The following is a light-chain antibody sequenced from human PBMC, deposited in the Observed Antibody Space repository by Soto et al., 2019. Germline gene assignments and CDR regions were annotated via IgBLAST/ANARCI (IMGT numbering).Light chain of an antibody. CDR3: QQYYGIPLT. Sequence: DMVMTQSPDSLAVSLGERATINCKSSRSLLHNSNDKNYLAWYQQKPGQPPKLLFYWASTRQSGVPERFSGSGSERDFTLTVTSLRAEDVAVYYCQQYYGIPLTFGGGTQLEIK. V-gene: IGKV4-1*01. CDR2: WAS. CDR1: RSLLHNSNDKNY. J-gene: IGKJ4*01.